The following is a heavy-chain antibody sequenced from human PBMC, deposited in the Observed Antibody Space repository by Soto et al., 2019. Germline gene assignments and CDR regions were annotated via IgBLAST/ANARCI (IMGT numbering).Heavy chain of an antibody. Sequence: QITLKESGPPVLKPTQTLTLTCTLSGSSVTTTGVGVGWIRQPPGKALQWLALIYWDDDKRYNPSLRNRLTIAKDTSKTQVVLTMTDMDPVDTATSYCAHRPFTFYYDTSGYLNWFDPWGQGVLVTVSS. CDR3: AHRPFTFYYDTSGYLNWFDP. J-gene: IGHJ5*02. CDR1: GSSVTTTGVG. CDR2: IYWDDDK. D-gene: IGHD3-22*01. V-gene: IGHV2-5*02.